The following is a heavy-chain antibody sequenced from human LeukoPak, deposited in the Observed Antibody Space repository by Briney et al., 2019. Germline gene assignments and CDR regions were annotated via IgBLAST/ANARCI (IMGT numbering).Heavy chain of an antibody. CDR1: GFTFSNDW. D-gene: IGHD5-12*01. Sequence: MPGGSLRLSCAASGFTFSNDWMNWVRQAPGKGLEWVGRIKSKIDGGATDYAAPVKGRFTISRDDSKNTLYLQMNSLKTEDTALYYCTTGGNVMVARTRAFDIWGQGTMVTVSA. V-gene: IGHV3-15*07. J-gene: IGHJ3*02. CDR2: IKSKIDGGAT. CDR3: TTGGNVMVARTRAFDI.